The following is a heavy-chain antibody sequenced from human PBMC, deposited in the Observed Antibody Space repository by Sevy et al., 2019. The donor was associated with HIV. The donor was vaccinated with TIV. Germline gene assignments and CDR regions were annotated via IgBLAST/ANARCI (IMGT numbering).Heavy chain of an antibody. D-gene: IGHD1-26*01. CDR3: VGENAWGRGYS. V-gene: IGHV4-59*08. CDR2: IYYNGNT. J-gene: IGHJ4*02. CDR1: GGSITSLY. Sequence: SETLSLTCTVSGGSITSLYWGWIRQPPGKGLKWIANIYYNGNTNYNPSLKSRVTISLDTSKNQFSLRLSSVTAADTAIYYCVGENAWGRGYSWGQGTLVTVSS.